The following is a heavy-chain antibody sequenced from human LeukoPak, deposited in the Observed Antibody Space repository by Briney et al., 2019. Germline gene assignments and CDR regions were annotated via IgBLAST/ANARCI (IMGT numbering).Heavy chain of an antibody. D-gene: IGHD2-15*01. Sequence: ASVKVSCKASGYTFTSYYMHWVRQAPGKGLEWMGGFDPEAGETIYAQKFQGRLTMTEETSTDTAYMELNSLRSDDTAVYYCATDMVGYCNGEGCYSEAYWGQGTLVTVSS. V-gene: IGHV1-24*01. CDR3: ATDMVGYCNGEGCYSEAY. CDR1: GYTFTSYY. J-gene: IGHJ4*02. CDR2: FDPEAGET.